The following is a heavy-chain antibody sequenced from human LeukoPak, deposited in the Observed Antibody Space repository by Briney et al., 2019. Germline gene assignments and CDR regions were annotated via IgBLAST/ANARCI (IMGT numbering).Heavy chain of an antibody. CDR1: GFAFSTYW. CDR2: IWYDGSNK. V-gene: IGHV3-33*08. J-gene: IGHJ4*02. Sequence: GGSLRLSCAASGFAFSTYWMHWVRQAPGKGLEWVAVIWYDGSNKYYADSVKGRFTISRDNSKNTLYLQMNSLRAEDTAVYYCARDLGPDCSSTSCYPDHWGQGTLVTVSS. CDR3: ARDLGPDCSSTSCYPDH. D-gene: IGHD2-2*01.